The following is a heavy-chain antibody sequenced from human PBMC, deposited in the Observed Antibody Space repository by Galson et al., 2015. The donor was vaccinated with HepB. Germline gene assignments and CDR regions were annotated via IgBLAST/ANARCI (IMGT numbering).Heavy chain of an antibody. J-gene: IGHJ4*02. Sequence: SLRLSCAASGFTFSNYGMSWVRQAPGQGLEWVANINQDGSETYYADSVKGRFTISRDNAKNSLYLQMNSLRGEDTAVCYCARERDTAMGCFDHWGQGTLVTVSS. CDR1: GFTFSNYG. CDR3: ARERDTAMGCFDH. V-gene: IGHV3-7*01. CDR2: INQDGSET. D-gene: IGHD5-18*01.